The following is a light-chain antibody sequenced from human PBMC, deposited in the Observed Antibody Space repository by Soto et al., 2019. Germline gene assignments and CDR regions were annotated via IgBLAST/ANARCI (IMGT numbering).Light chain of an antibody. CDR1: SRDVGAYNY. CDR3: CSHAGGYTWV. V-gene: IGLV2-11*01. J-gene: IGLJ3*02. CDR2: DVT. Sequence: QSALSQPRSMSESPGQSVTISCSGTSRDVGAYNYVSWFQHHPGKAPKLIIYDVTRRPSGVPDRFSGSKSGNTASLTISGFKLENKADYFCCSHAGGYTWVFGGGTKLTVL.